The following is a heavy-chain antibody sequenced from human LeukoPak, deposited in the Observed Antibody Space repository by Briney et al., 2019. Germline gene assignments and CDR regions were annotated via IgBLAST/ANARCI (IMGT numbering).Heavy chain of an antibody. Sequence: SETLSLTCTVSGYSISSGFHWGWIRQPPGKGLEWIGNIFHNGSTYYNPSLKGRVTMSVDTSKNYFSLKMGSVTAADTAVYYCARVRRRWLQFRGDAFDIWGQGTMVTVSS. J-gene: IGHJ3*02. D-gene: IGHD5-24*01. CDR2: IFHNGST. CDR3: ARVRRRWLQFRGDAFDI. V-gene: IGHV4-38-2*02. CDR1: GYSISSGFH.